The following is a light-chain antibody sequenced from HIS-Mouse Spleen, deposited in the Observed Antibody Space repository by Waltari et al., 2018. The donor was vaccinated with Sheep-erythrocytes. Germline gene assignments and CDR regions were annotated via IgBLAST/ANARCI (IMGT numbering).Light chain of an antibody. CDR2: QDS. J-gene: IGLJ2*01. CDR3: QAWDSSTAWNVV. V-gene: IGLV3-1*01. CDR1: KLGDKI. Sequence: SYELTQPPSVSVSPGQTASIPRSGDKLGDKIPCRYQQKPGQSPVLVIYQDSKRPSGIPERFSGSNSGNTATLTISGTQAMDEADYYCQAWDSSTAWNVVFGGGTKLTVL.